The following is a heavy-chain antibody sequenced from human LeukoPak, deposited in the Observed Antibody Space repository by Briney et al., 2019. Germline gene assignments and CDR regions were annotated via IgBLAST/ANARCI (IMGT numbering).Heavy chain of an antibody. CDR3: AKDSEYQLHKPYYYYGMDV. J-gene: IGHJ6*02. CDR1: GFTFSSYA. CDR2: ISGVGGST. V-gene: IGHV3-23*01. D-gene: IGHD2-2*01. Sequence: GGSLRLSCAASGFTFSSYAMSWVRQAPGKGLEWVSAISGVGGSTYYADFVKGRFTISRDNSKNTLYLQMNSLRAEDTAVYYCAKDSEYQLHKPYYYYGMDVWGQGTTVTVSS.